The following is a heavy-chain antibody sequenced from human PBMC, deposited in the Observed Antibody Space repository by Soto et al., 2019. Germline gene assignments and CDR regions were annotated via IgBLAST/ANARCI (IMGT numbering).Heavy chain of an antibody. V-gene: IGHV4-61*01. CDR2: IYYSGST. CDR1: GCSVSGGSYY. CDR3: AREEVPASYYYYYGMDV. D-gene: IGHD2-2*01. Sequence: PSETLSLTCTFSGCSVSGGSYYWSWIRKPPGKGLEWIGYIYYSGSTNYNPSLKSRATISVDTSKNQFSLKLSSVTAADTAVYYCAREEVPASYYYYYGMDVWGQGTTVTVSS. J-gene: IGHJ6*02.